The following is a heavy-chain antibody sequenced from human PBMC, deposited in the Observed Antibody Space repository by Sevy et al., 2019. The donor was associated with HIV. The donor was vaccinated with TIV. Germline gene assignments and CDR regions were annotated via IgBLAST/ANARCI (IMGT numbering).Heavy chain of an antibody. J-gene: IGHJ5*02. Sequence: GGSLRLSCAASGFTFSRYSMNWVRQAPGKGLEWVSSISGSSTYKYYADLLRGRFTISRVNAKNSLYLQMNSLRAEDTAVYYCARAGDSRPFDPWGQGTLVTVSS. CDR3: ARAGDSRPFDP. D-gene: IGHD3-22*01. CDR1: GFTFSRYS. CDR2: ISGSSTYK. V-gene: IGHV3-21*01.